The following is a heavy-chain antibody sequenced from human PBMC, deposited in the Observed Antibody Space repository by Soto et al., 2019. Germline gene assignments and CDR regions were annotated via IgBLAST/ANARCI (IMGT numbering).Heavy chain of an antibody. CDR1: GFTFGDYW. J-gene: IGHJ4*02. CDR2: MKKDGSEK. CDR3: AKLGSGYYTGLYFDY. V-gene: IGHV3-7*03. Sequence: GGSLRLSCAASGFTFGDYWMSWVRQPPGKGLEWVAHMKKDGSEKYYVDSVKGRFTVSRDNTKNSLYLQMNSLRAEDTAVYYCAKLGSGYYTGLYFDYWGPGTLVPVSS. D-gene: IGHD3-3*01.